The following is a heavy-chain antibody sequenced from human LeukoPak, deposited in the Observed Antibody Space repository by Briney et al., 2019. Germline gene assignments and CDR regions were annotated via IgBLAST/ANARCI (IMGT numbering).Heavy chain of an antibody. V-gene: IGHV1-2*02. CDR2: INPNSGGT. Sequence: ASVKVSCKASGYTFTGYYMHWVRQAPGQGLEWMGWINPNSGGTNYAQKFQGRVTMTRDTSISTAYVELSRLRSDDTAVYYCARLKGYSSSWYLSTEYFQHWGQGTLVTVSS. CDR1: GYTFTGYY. J-gene: IGHJ1*01. D-gene: IGHD6-13*01. CDR3: ARLKGYSSSWYLSTEYFQH.